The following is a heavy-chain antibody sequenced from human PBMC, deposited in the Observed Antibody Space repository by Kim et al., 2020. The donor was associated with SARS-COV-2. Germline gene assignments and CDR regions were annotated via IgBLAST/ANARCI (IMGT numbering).Heavy chain of an antibody. Sequence: SETLSLTCYVSDGSISSYQWSWIRQPPGKGLEWVGYIYNSGRNNYNPSLKSRVTISVDTSKNQFSLTLNSMTAADTAMYYCARRSPYYDLLTGYRFYMDV. CDR3: ARRSPYYDLLTGYRFYMDV. D-gene: IGHD3-9*01. V-gene: IGHV4-59*08. CDR1: DGSISSYQ. CDR2: IYNSGRN. J-gene: IGHJ6*03.